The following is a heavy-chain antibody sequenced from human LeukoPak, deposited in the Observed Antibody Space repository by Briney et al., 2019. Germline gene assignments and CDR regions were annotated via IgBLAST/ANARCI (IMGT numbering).Heavy chain of an antibody. CDR3: ARGGPQWLVPEGYYYGMDV. V-gene: IGHV1-46*01. J-gene: IGHJ6*02. CDR2: INPSGGST. D-gene: IGHD6-19*01. Sequence: ASVKVSCKASGYTFTSYYMRWVRQAPGQGLEWMGIINPSGGSTSYAQKFQGRVTMTRDTSTSTVYMELSSLRSEDTAVYYCARGGPQWLVPEGYYYGMDVWGQGTTVTVSS. CDR1: GYTFTSYY.